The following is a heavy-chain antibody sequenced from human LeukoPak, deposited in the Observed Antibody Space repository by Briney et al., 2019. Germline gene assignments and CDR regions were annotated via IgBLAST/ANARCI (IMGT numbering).Heavy chain of an antibody. Sequence: PSETLSLTCAVYGGSFSGYYWSWIRQPPGKGLEWIGEINHSGSTNYNPSLKSRVTISVDTSKNQFSLKLSSVTAADTAVYYCAGRIAGGAFDYWGQGTLVTDSS. CDR2: INHSGST. CDR3: AGRIAGGAFDY. V-gene: IGHV4-34*01. D-gene: IGHD6-13*01. CDR1: GGSFSGYY. J-gene: IGHJ4*02.